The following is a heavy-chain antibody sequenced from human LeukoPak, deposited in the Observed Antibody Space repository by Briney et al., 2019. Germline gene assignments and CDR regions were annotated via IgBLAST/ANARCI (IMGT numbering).Heavy chain of an antibody. V-gene: IGHV3-23*01. CDR1: GFSVSSFG. D-gene: IGHD6-19*01. J-gene: IGHJ5*02. Sequence: GGSLRLSCVVSGFSVSSFGMSWVRQAPGKGLEWISAISVNGETTYYADSVKGRFTISRDTSKNTLYLQLSSLRAEDTAVYYCAQGYSTGWYPSWGRGSLVSVSS. CDR2: ISVNGETT. CDR3: AQGYSTGWYPS.